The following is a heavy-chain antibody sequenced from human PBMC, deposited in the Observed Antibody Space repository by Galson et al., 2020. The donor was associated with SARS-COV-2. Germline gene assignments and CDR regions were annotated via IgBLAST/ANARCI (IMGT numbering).Heavy chain of an antibody. CDR1: GFSVSSSY. CDR2: IYSDDST. Sequence: GGSLRLSCAASGFSVSSSYMTWVRQAPGKGMECVSAIYSDDSTYYADSVKGRFTISRDDSKNTLYLQLNSLRAEDTAVYYCAKDGGLTGDYWGQGTLVTVSS. CDR3: AKDGGLTGDY. J-gene: IGHJ4*02. V-gene: IGHV3-66*01. D-gene: IGHD7-27*01.